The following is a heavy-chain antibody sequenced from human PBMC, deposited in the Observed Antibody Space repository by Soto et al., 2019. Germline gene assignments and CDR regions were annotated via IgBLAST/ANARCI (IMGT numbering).Heavy chain of an antibody. J-gene: IGHJ4*02. Sequence: QVQLQQWGAGLLKPSETLSLTCAVYGGSFSGYYWTWIRQPPGTGLEWIGEINHSGSTNYNPSLKXGVAISVDTSKTPFSLKLTSVTAADTAVYYCARDKITGLFDYWGQGTLVTVSS. CDR2: INHSGST. D-gene: IGHD2-8*02. CDR3: ARDKITGLFDY. CDR1: GGSFSGYY. V-gene: IGHV4-34*01.